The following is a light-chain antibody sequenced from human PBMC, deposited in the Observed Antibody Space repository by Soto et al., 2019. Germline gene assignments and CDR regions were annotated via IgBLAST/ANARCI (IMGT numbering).Light chain of an antibody. CDR2: GAS. CDR3: EQYGSSPRT. V-gene: IGKV3-20*01. Sequence: EIVLTQSPGTLSLSPGERATLSCRASQSVSSSYLAWYKQKPGQAPRLLIYGASSRATGIPVRFSGSGSGTDFTLTISRPEPEAVAVYYCEQYGSSPRTFGQGTKVEIK. J-gene: IGKJ1*01. CDR1: QSVSSSY.